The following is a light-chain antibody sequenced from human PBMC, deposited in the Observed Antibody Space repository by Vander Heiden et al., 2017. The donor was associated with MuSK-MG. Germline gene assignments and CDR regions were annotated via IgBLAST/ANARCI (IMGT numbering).Light chain of an antibody. CDR3: GSYTSSSTRYVV. CDR2: DVS. J-gene: IGLJ2*01. Sequence: QSALTQPASVSGSPGQSTTISCTGTSSDVGGYNYVSWYQQHPGKAPKLMIYDVSNRPSGVSNRFSGSKSGNTASLTISGLQAEDEADYYCGSYTSSSTRYVVFGGGTKLTVL. V-gene: IGLV2-14*01. CDR1: SSDVGGYNY.